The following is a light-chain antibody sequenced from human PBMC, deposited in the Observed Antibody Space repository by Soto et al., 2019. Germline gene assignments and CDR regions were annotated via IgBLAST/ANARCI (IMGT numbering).Light chain of an antibody. CDR3: QQYNSWVT. J-gene: IGKJ4*01. V-gene: IGKV3-15*01. Sequence: EIVMTQSPATLSVSPGGRATLSCRASQSISTTLVWYQQKPGQAPRLLIYGASTRATGVPARFSGSGSGTEFTLTISSLQSEDFAVYYCQQYNSWVTFGGGTKVDIK. CDR1: QSISTT. CDR2: GAS.